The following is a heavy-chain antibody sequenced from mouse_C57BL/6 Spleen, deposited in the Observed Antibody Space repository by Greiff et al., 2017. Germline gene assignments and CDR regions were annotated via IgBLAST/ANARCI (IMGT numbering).Heavy chain of an antibody. Sequence: VQLQQSDAELVKPGASVKISCKVSGYTFTDHTIHWMKQRPEQGLEWIGYIYPRDGSTKYNEKFKGKATLTADKSSSTAYMQLNSLTSEDSAVYVCAKCVSSYPYYYAMDYWGQGTSVTVSS. D-gene: IGHD1-1*01. CDR2: IYPRDGST. V-gene: IGHV1-78*01. CDR3: AKCVSSYPYYYAMDY. CDR1: GYTFTDHT. J-gene: IGHJ4*01.